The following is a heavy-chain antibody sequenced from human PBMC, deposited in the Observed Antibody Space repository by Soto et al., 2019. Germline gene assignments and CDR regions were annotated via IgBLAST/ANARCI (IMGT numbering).Heavy chain of an antibody. CDR1: GFSFNNNG. D-gene: IGHD2-8*02. CDR2: VSYDGTEK. CDR3: VNTKPFYWYHMDV. V-gene: IGHV3-30*18. Sequence: PGVSLILSCAASGFSFNNNGMHWARQAPGRGLEWVAAVSYDGTEKYYADSVKGRFTISRDNSENTLFLQMNSLRAEDTAVYYCVNTKPFYWYHMDVLGHGITVT. J-gene: IGHJ6*02.